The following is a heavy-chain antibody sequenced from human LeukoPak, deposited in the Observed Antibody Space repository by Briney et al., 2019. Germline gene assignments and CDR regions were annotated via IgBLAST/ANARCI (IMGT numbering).Heavy chain of an antibody. CDR3: AKRRGLELLYYYYMDV. CDR2: IGGSGGST. CDR1: GFTFSSYA. D-gene: IGHD1-7*01. V-gene: IGHV3-23*01. J-gene: IGHJ6*03. Sequence: GGSLRLSCAASGFTFSSYAMSWVRQAPGKGLEWVSAIGGSGGSTYYADSVKGRFTISRDNSKNTLFLQMNSLRAEDTAVYYCAKRRGLELLYYYYMDVWGKGTTVTVSS.